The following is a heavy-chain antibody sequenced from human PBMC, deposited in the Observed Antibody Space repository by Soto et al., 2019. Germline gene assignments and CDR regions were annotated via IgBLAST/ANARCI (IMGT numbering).Heavy chain of an antibody. V-gene: IGHV4-4*02. Sequence: PSGTLALTCAVSGGSISSSNWWSWVRQPPGKGLEWIGEIYHSGSTNYNPSLKSRVTISVDKSKNQFSLKLSSVTAADTAVYYCARRRNYYFWESYRPKGGYSDYWGQGTLVIVSS. J-gene: IGHJ4*02. CDR2: IYHSGST. CDR1: GGSISSSNW. D-gene: IGHD3-16*01. CDR3: ARRRNYYFWESYRPKGGYSDY.